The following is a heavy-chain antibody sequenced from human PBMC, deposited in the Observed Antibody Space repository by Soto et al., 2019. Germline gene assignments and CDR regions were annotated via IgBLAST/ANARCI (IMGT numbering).Heavy chain of an antibody. CDR1: VFTVSMYS. CDR2: IPQDGVDG. D-gene: IGHD2-21*02. J-gene: IGHJ6*02. V-gene: IGHV3-7*03. Sequence: GSLRVCCQVPVFTVSMYSMSWVRQSPGKGLEWVAKIPQDGVDGHYADSVKGRFTISRDNGKNSLYLQLNNLRAEDTAVYYCARDHLILPAHDFFYGSDVWGRGATVTVSS. CDR3: ARDHLILPAHDFFYGSDV.